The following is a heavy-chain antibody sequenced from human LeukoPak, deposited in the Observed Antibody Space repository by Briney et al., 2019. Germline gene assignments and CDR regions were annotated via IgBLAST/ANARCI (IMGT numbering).Heavy chain of an antibody. V-gene: IGHV4-59*12. CDR1: GGSISSYY. CDR2: IYYSGST. J-gene: IGHJ6*02. Sequence: PSETLSLTCTVSGGSISSYYWSWIRQPPGKGLEWIGYIYYSGSTNYNPSLKSRVTISVDTSKNQFSLKLSSVTAADTAVYYCARDEAVGDYYYYGMDVWGQGTTVTVSS. CDR3: ARDEAVGDYYYYGMDV.